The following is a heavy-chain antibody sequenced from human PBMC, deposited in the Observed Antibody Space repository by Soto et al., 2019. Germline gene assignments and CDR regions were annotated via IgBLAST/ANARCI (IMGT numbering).Heavy chain of an antibody. V-gene: IGHV3-23*01. CDR1: GFTFSSCA. CDR3: AKDQVDVVATSKEAFEV. J-gene: IGHJ3*01. Sequence: EVQLLESGGGLVQPGGSLRLSCAASGFTFSSCAMTWVRQAPGKGLEWVSATSGSGGSTYYADSVKGRFTISRDNSKNTLYLQMNSLRAEDTAVYYCAKDQVDVVATSKEAFEVWGQGTMVAVSS. CDR2: TSGSGGST. D-gene: IGHD5-12*01.